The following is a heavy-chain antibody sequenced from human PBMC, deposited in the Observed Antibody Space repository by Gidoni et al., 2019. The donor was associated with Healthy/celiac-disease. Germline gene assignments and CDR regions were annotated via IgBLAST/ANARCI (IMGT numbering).Heavy chain of an antibody. CDR1: GGSISSSSSY. D-gene: IGHD6-19*01. CDR2: IYYSGST. CDR3: ARHVFGGWYNWFDP. J-gene: IGHJ5*02. Sequence: QLQLQESGPGLVKPSETLSLTCTVSGGSISSSSSYGGWIRQPPGKGLEWMGSIYYSGSTYYNPSLKSRVTISVDTSKNQFSLKRSSVTAADTAVYYCARHVFGGWYNWFDPWGQGTLVTVSS. V-gene: IGHV4-39*01.